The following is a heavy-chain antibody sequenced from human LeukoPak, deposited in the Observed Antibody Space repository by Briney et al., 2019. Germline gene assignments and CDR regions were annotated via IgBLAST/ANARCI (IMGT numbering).Heavy chain of an antibody. Sequence: GGSLRLSCAASGFTFSSYAMSWVRQAPGKGLEWVSAISGSGGSTYYADSVKGRFTITRENSKNTLYLQMTGLRVEDTAVYFCAKLNLGEMAYFDSWGQGTLVTVFS. D-gene: IGHD3-16*01. CDR3: AKLNLGEMAYFDS. CDR2: ISGSGGST. V-gene: IGHV3-23*01. CDR1: GFTFSSYA. J-gene: IGHJ4*02.